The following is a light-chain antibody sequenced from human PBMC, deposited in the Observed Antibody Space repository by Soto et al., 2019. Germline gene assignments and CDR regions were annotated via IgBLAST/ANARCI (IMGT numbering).Light chain of an antibody. Sequence: QSALTQPPSASGSPGQSVTISCTGTSSDVGGYNYVSWFQQHPGKAPKLIIHEVNQRPSGVPDRFSGSKSGNTASLTVSGLQAEDEGTYYCCSYADTSTFGVFGGGTQLTVL. CDR1: SSDVGGYNY. CDR3: CSYADTSTFGV. J-gene: IGLJ3*02. CDR2: EVN. V-gene: IGLV2-8*01.